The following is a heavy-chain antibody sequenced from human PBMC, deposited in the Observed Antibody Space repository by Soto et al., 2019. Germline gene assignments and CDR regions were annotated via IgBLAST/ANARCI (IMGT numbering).Heavy chain of an antibody. Sequence: QLQLVESGGGVVQPGRSLTLSCAASGFTFSSYGMHWVRQAPGKGLNWVAVISYDGRDKYYVDSVKGRFTIFRDNSKNKLYLQMNDLRAEDTAMYYCAKAIVGANPQYHGMDVWGQGTTVTVS. CDR1: GFTFSSYG. D-gene: IGHD1-26*01. CDR3: AKAIVGANPQYHGMDV. J-gene: IGHJ6*02. V-gene: IGHV3-30*18. CDR2: ISYDGRDK.